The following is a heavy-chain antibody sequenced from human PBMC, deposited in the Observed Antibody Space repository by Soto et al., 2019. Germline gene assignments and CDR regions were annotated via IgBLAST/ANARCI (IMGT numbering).Heavy chain of an antibody. Sequence: SETLSLTCAVSSGSISSSNWWSWVRQPPGKGLEWIGEIYHSGSTNYNPSLKSRVTISVDKSKNQFSLKLSSVTAADTAVYYCARHMRKRGINMVRGVPAHGAFDIWGQGTMVTVSS. CDR2: IYHSGST. V-gene: IGHV4-4*02. CDR3: ARHMRKRGINMVRGVPAHGAFDI. CDR1: SGSISSSNW. J-gene: IGHJ3*02. D-gene: IGHD3-10*01.